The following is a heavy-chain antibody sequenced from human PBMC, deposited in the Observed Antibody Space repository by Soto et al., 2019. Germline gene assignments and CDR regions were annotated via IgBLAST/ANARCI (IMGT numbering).Heavy chain of an antibody. CDR1: GYTFTGYY. V-gene: IGHV1-2*02. D-gene: IGHD7-27*01. CDR3: AREELTGANYYLDY. Sequence: QVRLVQSGAEVKKPGASVKVSCKASGYTFTGYYIHWVRQAPGQGLEWMGSISPHSGGPNYAQRFQGRVTMTRDTSMTTVYMEMSGLTSDDTAVYYCAREELTGANYYLDYWGQGTLVTVSS. CDR2: ISPHSGGP. J-gene: IGHJ4*02.